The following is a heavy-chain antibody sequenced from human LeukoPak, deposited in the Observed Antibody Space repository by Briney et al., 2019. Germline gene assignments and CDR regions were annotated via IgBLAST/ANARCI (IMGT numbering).Heavy chain of an antibody. CDR2: IRAYNGNT. Sequence: ASVKVSCKASGYTFTSYGISWVRQAPGQGLEWMGWIRAYNGNTNYAQKLQGRVTMTTDTSTSTAYMELRSLRSDDTAVYYCARGLRLVPYYYYYYMDVWGKGTTVTVSS. V-gene: IGHV1-18*01. CDR1: GYTFTSYG. D-gene: IGHD5-12*01. CDR3: ARGLRLVPYYYYYYMDV. J-gene: IGHJ6*03.